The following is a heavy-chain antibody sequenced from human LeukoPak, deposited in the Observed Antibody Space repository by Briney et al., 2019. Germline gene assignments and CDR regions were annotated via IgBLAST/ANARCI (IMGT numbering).Heavy chain of an antibody. CDR2: ISSSGSTI. CDR3: AREHYYGSGSDY. CDR1: GFTFSSYE. D-gene: IGHD3-10*01. Sequence: GGSLRLSCAASGFTFSSYEMNWVRQAPGKGLEWVSYISSSGSTIYYAHSVKGRFTISRDNAKNSLYLQMNSLRAEDTAVYYCAREHYYGSGSDYWGQGTLVTVSS. J-gene: IGHJ4*02. V-gene: IGHV3-48*03.